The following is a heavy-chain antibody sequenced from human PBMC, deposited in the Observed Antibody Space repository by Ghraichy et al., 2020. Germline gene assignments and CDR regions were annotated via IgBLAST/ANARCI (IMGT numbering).Heavy chain of an antibody. CDR1: GFTFSSYD. D-gene: IGHD6-13*01. CDR3: ARARDRYSSSWYGPDGMDV. V-gene: IGHV3-13*01. Sequence: GGSLRLSCAASGFTFSSYDMHWVRQATGKGLEWVSAIGTAGDTYYPGSVKGRFTISRENAKNSLYLQMNSLRAGDTAVYYCARARDRYSSSWYGPDGMDVCGQGTTVTVSS. CDR2: IGTAGDT. J-gene: IGHJ6*02.